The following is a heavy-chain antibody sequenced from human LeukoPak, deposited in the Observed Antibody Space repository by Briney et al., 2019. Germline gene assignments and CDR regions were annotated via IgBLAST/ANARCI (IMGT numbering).Heavy chain of an antibody. V-gene: IGHV3-7*03. D-gene: IGHD2-15*01. CDR2: IDKEGNER. Sequence: PGGSLRLSCAASGFTFSNYWMSWVRQAPGKGLEWAANIDKEGNERSYVASVKGRFTISRDNAKNSLYLQMNSLGAEDTAMYYCALYCSSANCHDAFDIWGQGTMVTVSS. CDR1: GFTFSNYW. CDR3: ALYCSSANCHDAFDI. J-gene: IGHJ3*02.